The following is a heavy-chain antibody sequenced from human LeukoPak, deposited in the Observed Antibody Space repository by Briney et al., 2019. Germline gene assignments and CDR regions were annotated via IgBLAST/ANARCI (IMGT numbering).Heavy chain of an antibody. Sequence: PSQSLSLTCTVSAGSISTSYCSSVRHPPRDRMGLSGSISYSGRTNYNPSLKRRVTISVDTTKNQYSLKVSSATAAETAVYYCARHQDGGTYPLDYWGQGTLVTVSS. CDR1: AGSISTSY. D-gene: IGHD1-26*01. CDR3: ARHQDGGTYPLDY. V-gene: IGHV4-59*08. J-gene: IGHJ4*02. CDR2: ISYSGRT.